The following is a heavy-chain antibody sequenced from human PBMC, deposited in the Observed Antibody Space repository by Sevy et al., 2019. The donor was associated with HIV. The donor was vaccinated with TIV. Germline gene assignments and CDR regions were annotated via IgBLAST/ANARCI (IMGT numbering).Heavy chain of an antibody. Sequence: GGSPRLSCAASGFTFSSYSMNWVRQAPGKGLEWVSSISSSSSYIYYADSVKGRFTISRDNAKNSLYLQMNSLRAEDTAVYYCARGYCSGGSCYLLGAFDIWGQGTMVTVSS. D-gene: IGHD2-15*01. CDR2: ISSSSSYI. J-gene: IGHJ3*02. V-gene: IGHV3-21*01. CDR1: GFTFSSYS. CDR3: ARGYCSGGSCYLLGAFDI.